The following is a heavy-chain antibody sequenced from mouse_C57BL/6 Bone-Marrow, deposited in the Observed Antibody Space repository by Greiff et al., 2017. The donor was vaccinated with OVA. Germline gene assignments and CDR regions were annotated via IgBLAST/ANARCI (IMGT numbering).Heavy chain of an antibody. CDR3: AREEPPMGYFDY. J-gene: IGHJ2*01. CDR2: INPSNGGT. V-gene: IGHV1-53*01. Sequence: VQLQQPGTELVKPGASVKLSCKASGYTFTSYWMHWVKQRPGQGLEWIGNINPSNGGTNYNEKFKTKATLTVDKSSSTAYMQLSSLTSEDAAVYYCAREEPPMGYFDYWGQGTTLTVSS. CDR1: GYTFTSYW.